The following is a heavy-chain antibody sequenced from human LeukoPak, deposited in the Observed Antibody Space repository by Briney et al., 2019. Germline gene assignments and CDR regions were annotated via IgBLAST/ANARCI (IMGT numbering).Heavy chain of an antibody. V-gene: IGHV3-23*01. CDR1: GFTFSTYD. CDR3: AKPGEASNYYFDY. D-gene: IGHD2-21*01. CDR2: VRVNGRST. Sequence: AGGTLRLSCTASGFTFSTYDMNWIRQAPGKGLEWVSTVRVNGRSTYYADSVKGRFTISRDNSKNTLYLQMNSLSAEDTARYYCAKPGEASNYYFDYWGQGALVTVSS. J-gene: IGHJ4*02.